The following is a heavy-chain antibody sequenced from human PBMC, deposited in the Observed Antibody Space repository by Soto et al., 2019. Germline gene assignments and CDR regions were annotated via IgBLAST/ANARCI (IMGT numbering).Heavy chain of an antibody. Sequence: PSQTLSLTCVISGDSVSSNSAAWNWIRQSPSRGLEWLGRTYYRSKWYNDYAVSVKSRITINPDTSKNQFSLQLNSVTPEDTAVYYCARESSIFGVVPVAFDIWGQGTMVTVSS. CDR3: ARESSIFGVVPVAFDI. J-gene: IGHJ3*02. V-gene: IGHV6-1*01. CDR2: TYYRSKWYN. CDR1: GDSVSSNSAA. D-gene: IGHD3-3*01.